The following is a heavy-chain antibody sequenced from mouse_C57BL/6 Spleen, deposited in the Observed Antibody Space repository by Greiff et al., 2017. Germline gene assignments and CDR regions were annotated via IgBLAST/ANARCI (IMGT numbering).Heavy chain of an antibody. J-gene: IGHJ2*01. V-gene: IGHV1-80*01. D-gene: IGHD2-3*01. Sequence: QVQLQQSGAELVKPGASVKISCKASGYAFSSYWMNWVKQRPGKGLEWIGQIYPGDGDTNYNGKFKGKATLTADKSSSTAYMQLSSLTSEDSAVYFCARHYDGSFFDYWGQGTTLTVSS. CDR2: IYPGDGDT. CDR1: GYAFSSYW. CDR3: ARHYDGSFFDY.